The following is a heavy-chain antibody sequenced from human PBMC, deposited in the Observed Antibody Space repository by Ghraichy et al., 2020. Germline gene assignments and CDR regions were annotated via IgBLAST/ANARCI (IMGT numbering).Heavy chain of an antibody. V-gene: IGHV3-74*01. J-gene: IGHJ4*02. CDR2: IYSDGSIT. Sequence: GSLRLSCAASGFTFSSYWMHWVRQAPGKGLVWVSRIYSDGSITSYADSVEGRFTISRDNANNTLYLEMNSLRAEDTGVYYCARELVVATAMFDYWGQGTLVTLFS. CDR3: ARELVVATAMFDY. CDR1: GFTFSSYW. D-gene: IGHD2-21*02.